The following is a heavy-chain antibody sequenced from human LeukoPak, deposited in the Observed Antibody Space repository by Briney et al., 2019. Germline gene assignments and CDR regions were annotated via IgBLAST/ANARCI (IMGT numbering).Heavy chain of an antibody. CDR2: IYRSGST. Sequence: PSGTLSLTCAVSGGSISSSNWWTWVRQPPGKGLEWIGEIYRSGSTNYNPSLKSRVTISVDTSKNQLSLTLSSVTAADTAVYYCARVEKYTSSGPTDPWGHGTLVTVSS. J-gene: IGHJ5*02. V-gene: IGHV4-4*02. D-gene: IGHD6-13*01. CDR1: GGSISSSNW. CDR3: ARVEKYTSSGPTDP.